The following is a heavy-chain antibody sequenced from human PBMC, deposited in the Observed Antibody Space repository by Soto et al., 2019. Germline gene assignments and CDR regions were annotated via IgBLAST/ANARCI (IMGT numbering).Heavy chain of an antibody. Sequence: EVRLLESGGGLVQPGGSLRLSCAVSGFDFSTFAVSWVRQAPGKGLEWISAMHHSGTSTYYIDSVKGRFTITTDMSKNTLSLQINSLRAEDTAVYYCAKSATIATSCLDFWGQGTLVAVSS. V-gene: IGHV3-23*05. CDR1: GFDFSTFA. CDR2: MHHSGTST. J-gene: IGHJ4*02. D-gene: IGHD1-1*01. CDR3: AKSATIATSCLDF.